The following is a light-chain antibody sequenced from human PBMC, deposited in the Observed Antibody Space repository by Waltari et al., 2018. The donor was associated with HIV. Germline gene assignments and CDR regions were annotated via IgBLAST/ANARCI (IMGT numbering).Light chain of an antibody. V-gene: IGLV1-47*01. CDR2: SND. CDR1: TSNIGANY. CDR3: ATWDDNLNTYV. J-gene: IGLJ1*01. Sequence: QSVLSQPPSMSGAPGQRVTLPCSGNTSNIGANYVYWFQHGPDPAPKLFIFSNDPRRSGVPGRVSGSNAGPSAYLAISGLRPEDEADYYCATWDDNLNTYVFGPGTRLSVL.